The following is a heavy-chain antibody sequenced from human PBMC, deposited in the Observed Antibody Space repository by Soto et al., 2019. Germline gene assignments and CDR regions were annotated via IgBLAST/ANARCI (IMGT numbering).Heavy chain of an antibody. J-gene: IGHJ3*02. V-gene: IGHV5-51*01. CDR1: GYSFTSYW. D-gene: IGHD5-12*01. Sequence: PGESLKISCKGSGYSFTSYWIGWVRQMPGKGLEWMGIIYPGDSDTRYSPSFQGQVTISADKSISTAYLQWSSLKASDTAMYYCAIFKDSGYDFSAFDIWGQGTMVTVSS. CDR2: IYPGDSDT. CDR3: AIFKDSGYDFSAFDI.